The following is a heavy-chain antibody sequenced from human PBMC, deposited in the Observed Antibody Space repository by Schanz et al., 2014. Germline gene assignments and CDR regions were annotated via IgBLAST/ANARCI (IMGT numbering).Heavy chain of an antibody. CDR1: GYTFNNHD. CDR2: ISGYKGHT. D-gene: IGHD2-15*01. J-gene: IGHJ6*02. Sequence: QVQLVQSGGEVKKPGASATVSCKASGYTFNNHDINWVRQAPGQGLEWMGWISGYKGHTNSVQKFHGRVTMTTDTSTSTDYREVRSLSSADTDGYICARAKVDSDLGMDFWGQGTPVTVSS. V-gene: IGHV1-18*01. CDR3: ARAKVDSDLGMDF.